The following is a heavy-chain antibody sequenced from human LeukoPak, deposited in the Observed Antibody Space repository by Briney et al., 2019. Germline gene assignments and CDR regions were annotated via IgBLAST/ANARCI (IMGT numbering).Heavy chain of an antibody. CDR3: ARDKQVGDSFFVY. V-gene: IGHV4-4*08. J-gene: IGHJ4*02. Sequence: SETLSLTCTVSGGSISSYYWSWIRRPPGQGLEWIGYIYSSGSTNYNPSLKSRVTISVDTSKTQFSLKLSSVTAADTAVYYCARDKQVGDSFFVYWGQGTLVTVSS. CDR2: IYSSGST. CDR1: GGSISSYY. D-gene: IGHD3-16*01.